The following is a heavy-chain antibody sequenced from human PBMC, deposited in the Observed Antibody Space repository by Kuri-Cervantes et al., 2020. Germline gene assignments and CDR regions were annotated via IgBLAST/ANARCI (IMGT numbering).Heavy chain of an antibody. J-gene: IGHJ2*01. CDR2: IGTAGDT. V-gene: IGHV3-13*01. Sequence: GGSLRLSCVASGFTFSVYDIHWVRQVTGKGLEWVSGIGTAGDTYYPGFVKGRFTIFRENAKNALYLQMNSLRVGDTAVYYCARGGPPINWNFDLWGRGTLVTVSS. CDR1: GFTFSVYD. CDR3: ARGGPPINWNFDL.